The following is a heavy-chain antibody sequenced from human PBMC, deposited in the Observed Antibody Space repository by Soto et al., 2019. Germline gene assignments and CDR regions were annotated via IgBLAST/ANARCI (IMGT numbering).Heavy chain of an antibody. CDR2: ISSSSSYT. Sequence: QVQLVESGGGLVKPGGSLRLSCAASGFTFSDYYMSWIRQAPGKGLEWVSYISSSSSYTNYADSVKGRFTISRDNAKNSLYLQMNSLRAEDTAVYYCARRSSGSYTYDYWGQGTLVTVSS. J-gene: IGHJ4*02. V-gene: IGHV3-11*05. D-gene: IGHD6-19*01. CDR1: GFTFSDYY. CDR3: ARRSSGSYTYDY.